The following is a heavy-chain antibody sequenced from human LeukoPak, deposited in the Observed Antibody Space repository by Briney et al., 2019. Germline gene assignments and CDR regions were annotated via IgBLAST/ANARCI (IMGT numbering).Heavy chain of an antibody. CDR1: GGSFNVHY. CDR2: INHSGCT. D-gene: IGHD5-24*01. Sequence: SETLSLTCAVYGGSFNVHYWNWIRQPPGKGLEWIGQINHSGCTNYNSSLKSRVTISVDTSKNQFSLKVSSVTAADTAVYYCARVGYNAFDIWGQGTMVTVSS. V-gene: IGHV4-34*01. CDR3: ARVGYNAFDI. J-gene: IGHJ3*02.